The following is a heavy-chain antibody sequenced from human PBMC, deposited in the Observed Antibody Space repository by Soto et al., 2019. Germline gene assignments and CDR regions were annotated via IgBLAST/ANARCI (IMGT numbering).Heavy chain of an antibody. CDR3: ARPEYSSSSYGMDV. CDR2: ISSSSSTI. Sequence: GGSLRLSCAASGFTFSSYSMNWVRQAPGKGLEWVSYISSSSSTIYYADSVKGRFTISRDNAKNSLYLQMNSLRDEDTVVYYCARPEYSSSSYGMDVWGQGTTVTVYS. J-gene: IGHJ6*02. CDR1: GFTFSSYS. V-gene: IGHV3-48*02. D-gene: IGHD6-6*01.